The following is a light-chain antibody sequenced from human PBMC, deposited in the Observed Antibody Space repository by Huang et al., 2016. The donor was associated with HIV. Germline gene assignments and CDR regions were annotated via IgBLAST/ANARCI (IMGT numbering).Light chain of an antibody. CDR1: QSISNY. J-gene: IGKJ1*01. Sequence: EIVLTQSPATLSLSPGERATLSCRASQSISNYLAWYQQKPGQAPRLLIYEASNRATGIPARFSGSGSGTDFTLTISALEPEDFAVYYCQQRSSWRTFGQGTKVEIK. V-gene: IGKV3-11*01. CDR3: QQRSSWRT. CDR2: EAS.